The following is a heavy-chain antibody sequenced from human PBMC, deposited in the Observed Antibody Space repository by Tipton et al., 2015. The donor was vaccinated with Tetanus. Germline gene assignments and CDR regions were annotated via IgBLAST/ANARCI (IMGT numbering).Heavy chain of an antibody. CDR1: GYTFTSYY. J-gene: IGHJ6*02. D-gene: IGHD4-17*01. CDR2: INPSGGST. Sequence: QSGAEVKKPGASVKVSCKASGYTFTSYYMHWVRQASGQGLEWMGIINPSGGSTSYAQKFQGRVTMTRDTSTSTVYMELSSLRSEDTAVYYCASMTTVTPYYYYGMDVWGQGTTVTVSS. CDR3: ASMTTVTPYYYYGMDV. V-gene: IGHV1-46*01.